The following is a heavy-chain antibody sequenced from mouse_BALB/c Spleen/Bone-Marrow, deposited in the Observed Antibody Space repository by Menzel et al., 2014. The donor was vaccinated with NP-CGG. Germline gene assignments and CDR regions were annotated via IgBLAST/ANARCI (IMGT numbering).Heavy chain of an antibody. CDR1: GFSLSRYS. CDR3: ARVVATDWHFDV. CDR2: IWGGGST. V-gene: IGHV2-6-4*01. J-gene: IGHJ1*01. Sequence: VKLVESGPGLVAPSQRLSIPCTVSGFSLSRYSVHWVRQPPGKGLEWLGMIWGGGSTDYNSALKSRLSISKDNSKSQVFLKMNSLQTDDTAMYYCARVVATDWHFDVWGAGTTVTVSS. D-gene: IGHD1-1*01.